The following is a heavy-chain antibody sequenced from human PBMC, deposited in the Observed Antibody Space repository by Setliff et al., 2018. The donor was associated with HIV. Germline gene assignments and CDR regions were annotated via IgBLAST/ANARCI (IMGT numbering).Heavy chain of an antibody. D-gene: IGHD6-19*01. CDR1: GFIFSNYA. Sequence: GGSLRLSCAGSGFIFSNYAMYWVRQAPGKGLEWVSGISWNADFTAYAESTKGRFTISRDNARKSLYLQMNSLTTEDTALYYCVRDGSLAGLYFDYMDVWGKGTTVTVS. CDR3: VRDGSLAGLYFDYMDV. V-gene: IGHV3-9*01. J-gene: IGHJ6*03. CDR2: ISWNADFT.